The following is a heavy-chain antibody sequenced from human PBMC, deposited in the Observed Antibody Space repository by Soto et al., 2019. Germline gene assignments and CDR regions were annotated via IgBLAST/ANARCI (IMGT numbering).Heavy chain of an antibody. Sequence: QVQLVESGGGVVQPGRSLRLSCAASGFTFSSYGMHWVRQAPGKGLEWVAVIWYDGSNKYYADSVKGRFTISRDNSKNTLYLQMNSLRAEDTAVYYCARGQQQPDAFDIWGQGTMATVSS. J-gene: IGHJ3*02. V-gene: IGHV3-33*01. CDR1: GFTFSSYG. CDR2: IWYDGSNK. D-gene: IGHD6-13*01. CDR3: ARGQQQPDAFDI.